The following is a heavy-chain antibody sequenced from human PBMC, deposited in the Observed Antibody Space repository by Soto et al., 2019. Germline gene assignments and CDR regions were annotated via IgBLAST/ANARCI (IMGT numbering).Heavy chain of an antibody. J-gene: IGHJ4*02. CDR2: ISYDGSNK. Sequence: QVQLVESGGGVVQPGRSLRLSCAASGFTFSSYAMHWVRQAPGKGLEWVAVISYDGSNKYYADSVKGRFTISRDNSKNTLYLQMNSLRAEDTAVYYCARVPNYYDSSGYYGYWGQGTLVTVSS. D-gene: IGHD3-22*01. V-gene: IGHV3-30-3*01. CDR3: ARVPNYYDSSGYYGY. CDR1: GFTFSSYA.